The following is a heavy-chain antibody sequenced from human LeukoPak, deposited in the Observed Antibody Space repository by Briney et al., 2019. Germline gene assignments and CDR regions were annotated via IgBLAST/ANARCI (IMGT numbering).Heavy chain of an antibody. D-gene: IGHD3-22*01. J-gene: IGHJ4*02. Sequence: HPGGSLRLSCAASGFTFSDAWMTWVRQAPGKGLEWVGFSRSKAYGGTTDYAAPVKGRFSISRDDSKGIAYLQMSSLKTEDTAVYYCTRDPLSNSDSSGYYHDKWGQGTLVTVSS. CDR3: TRDPLSNSDSSGYYHDK. CDR2: SRSKAYGGTT. V-gene: IGHV3-49*04. CDR1: GFTFSDAW.